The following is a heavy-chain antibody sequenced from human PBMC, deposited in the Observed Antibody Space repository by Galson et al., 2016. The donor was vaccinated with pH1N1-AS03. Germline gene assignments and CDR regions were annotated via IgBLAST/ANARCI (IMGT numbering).Heavy chain of an antibody. J-gene: IGHJ4*02. D-gene: IGHD3-10*01. Sequence: SVKVSCKASGGTFNNYAIGWVRQAPGQGLEWMGGIILMFGTANYAQKFQGRVTITADKSTTIDYKSTTTAYMELSSLRSEDTAVYYCAREGTGIVRSYRGSLDSWGQGTLVTVTS. V-gene: IGHV1-69*06. CDR2: IILMFGTA. CDR1: GGTFNNYA. CDR3: AREGTGIVRSYRGSLDS.